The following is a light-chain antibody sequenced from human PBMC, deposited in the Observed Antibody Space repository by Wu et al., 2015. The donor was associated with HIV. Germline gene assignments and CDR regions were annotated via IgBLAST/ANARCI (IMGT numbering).Light chain of an antibody. CDR3: LRDYNYPLT. J-gene: IGKJ4*01. CDR2: DAS. Sequence: AIQMTQSPSSLSTSVGDRVTITCRASQGIRNELGWYQQKPGKAPKLLIYDASNLQSGVPSRFSGSGSGTDFTLTISSLQPEDFATYYCLRDYNYPLTFGGGTKVDIK. V-gene: IGKV1-6*01. CDR1: QGIRNE.